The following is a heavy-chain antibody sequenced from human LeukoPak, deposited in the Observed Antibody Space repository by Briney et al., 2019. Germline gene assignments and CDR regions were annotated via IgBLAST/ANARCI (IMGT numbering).Heavy chain of an antibody. CDR2: IIPIFGTT. CDR1: GGTFSSYA. CDR3: ARDRQRWLRHYFDY. J-gene: IGHJ4*02. V-gene: IGHV1-69*05. D-gene: IGHD5-24*01. Sequence: SVKVSCKASGGTFSSYAISWVRQAPGQGLEWMGGIIPIFGTTNYAQKFQGRVTITTDESTSTACMELSSLRSEDTAVYYCARDRQRWLRHYFDYWGQGTLVTVSS.